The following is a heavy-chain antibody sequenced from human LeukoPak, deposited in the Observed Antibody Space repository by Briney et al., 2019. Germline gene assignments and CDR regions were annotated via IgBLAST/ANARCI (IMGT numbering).Heavy chain of an antibody. J-gene: IGHJ4*02. V-gene: IGHV4-39*07. CDR1: GASLSSSDYY. CDR3: ARGSAGFDS. CDR2: IYSTGIA. Sequence: SETLSLTCTVSGASLSSSDYYWGYIRQPPGKGLEWIGSIYSTGIAYFNPSLKSPLTMSADTSKSQFSVKLSSVTAADTAIYYCARGSAGFDSWGQGTLFTVSS.